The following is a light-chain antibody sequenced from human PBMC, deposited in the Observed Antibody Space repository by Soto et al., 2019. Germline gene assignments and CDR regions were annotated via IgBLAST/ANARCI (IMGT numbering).Light chain of an antibody. J-gene: IGLJ1*01. CDR2: YDN. Sequence: QSVLTQPPSVSEAPRQRVTISCSGSSSNIGNNAVNWYQQLPGQAPKIVIYYDNLLTSGVSDRFSGSKSGISASLDISDLQSDDEADYYCASWDDGLNAYVFGPGTKVTVL. CDR3: ASWDDGLNAYV. CDR1: SSNIGNNA. V-gene: IGLV1-36*01.